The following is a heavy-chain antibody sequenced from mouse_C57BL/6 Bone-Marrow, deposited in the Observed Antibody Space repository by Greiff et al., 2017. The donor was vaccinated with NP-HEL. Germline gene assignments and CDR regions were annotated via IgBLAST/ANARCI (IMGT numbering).Heavy chain of an antibody. D-gene: IGHD2-2*01. CDR1: GYTFTDYE. J-gene: IGHJ2*01. CDR2: IDPETGGT. CDR3: FYYGYDEGHY. V-gene: IGHV1-15*01. Sequence: VQLQQSGAELVRPGASVTLSCKASGYTFTDYEMHWVKQTPVHGLEWIGAIDPETGGTAYNQKFQGKAILTADKSSSTAYMQLRSLTSEDSAVYYCFYYGYDEGHYWGQGTTLTVTS.